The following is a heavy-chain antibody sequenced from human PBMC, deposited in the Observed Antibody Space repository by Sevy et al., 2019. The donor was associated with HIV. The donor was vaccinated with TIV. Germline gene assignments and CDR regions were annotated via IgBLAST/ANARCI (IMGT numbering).Heavy chain of an antibody. CDR1: GFRFSSYE. CDR2: ISNSGTNI. J-gene: IGHJ4*02. CDR3: AKDIGGIAVAGPFDY. Sequence: GGSLRLSCAASGFRFSSYEMNWVRQAPGKGLEWVASISNSGTNIYYSDSVKGRFTISRDNAKNSLYLQMNSLRAEDTALYYCAKDIGGIAVAGPFDYWGQGTLVTVSS. V-gene: IGHV3-48*03. D-gene: IGHD6-19*01.